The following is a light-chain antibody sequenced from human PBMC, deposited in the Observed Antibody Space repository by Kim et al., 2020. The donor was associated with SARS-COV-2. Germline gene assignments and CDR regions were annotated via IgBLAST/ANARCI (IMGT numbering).Light chain of an antibody. CDR1: ESISGW. Sequence: ASVGYRVTFTCRASESISGWVAWYQQKPGKAPNVLIFDASTLYNGVPSRFSGSGCGTEFTLTISSLQPDDVATYYYQQYDSYFRTFGQGTKVDIK. V-gene: IGKV1-5*01. CDR3: QQYDSYFRT. J-gene: IGKJ1*01. CDR2: DAS.